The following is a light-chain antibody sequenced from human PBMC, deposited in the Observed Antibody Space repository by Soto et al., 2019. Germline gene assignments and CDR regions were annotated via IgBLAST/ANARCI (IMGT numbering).Light chain of an antibody. J-gene: IGKJ1*01. V-gene: IGKV3-20*01. CDR3: QQYGSSPRT. CDR2: GAS. CDR1: QIVSSSY. Sequence: EIVLTQSPGTLSLSPGERATLSCRASQIVSSSYLAWYQQKPGQAPRPLIYGASSRATGIPDRVSGSGSGTDFTLTISRLEPEDFAVYYCQQYGSSPRTFGQGTKVEIK.